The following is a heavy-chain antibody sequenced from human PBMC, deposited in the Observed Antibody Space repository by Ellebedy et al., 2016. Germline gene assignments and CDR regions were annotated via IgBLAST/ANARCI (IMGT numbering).Heavy chain of an antibody. CDR3: ASGGSSSWTYFAH. D-gene: IGHD6-13*01. J-gene: IGHJ4*02. Sequence: GESLKISCVASGLTISTYSMNWVRQAPGKGLEWVSFISSASSSIYSADSVKGRFTISRDNAENSLYLQMNNLRDDDTAVYYCASGGSSSWTYFAHWGQGTLVTVSS. CDR2: ISSASSSI. CDR1: GLTISTYS. V-gene: IGHV3-48*02.